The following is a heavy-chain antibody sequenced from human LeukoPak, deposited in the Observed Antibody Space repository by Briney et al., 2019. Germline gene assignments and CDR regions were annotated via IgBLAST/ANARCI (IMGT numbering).Heavy chain of an antibody. CDR2: IRYDGSNK. V-gene: IGHV3-30*02. J-gene: IGHJ4*02. CDR1: GFTFSSYA. CDR3: PKNLEGLHIAAADY. Sequence: GGSLRLSCAASGFTFSSYAMSWVRQAPGKGLEWVAFIRYDGSNKYYADSVKGRFTISRDNSKNTLYLQMNSPRAEDTAVYYCPKNLEGLHIAAADYWGQGTLVTVSS. D-gene: IGHD6-13*01.